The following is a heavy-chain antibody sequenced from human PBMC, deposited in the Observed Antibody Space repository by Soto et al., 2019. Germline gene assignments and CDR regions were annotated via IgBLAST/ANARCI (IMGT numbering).Heavy chain of an antibody. V-gene: IGHV3-33*01. J-gene: IGHJ6*02. Sequence: QVQLVESGGGVVQPGRSLRLSCAASGFTFSSYGMHWVRQAPGKGLEWVAVIWYDGSNKYYADSVKGRFTISRDNSKNTLYLQMNSLRAEDTAAYYCARDLGSSSWGLNYYYGMHVWGQGTTVTVSS. CDR3: ARDLGSSSWGLNYYYGMHV. CDR1: GFTFSSYG. CDR2: IWYDGSNK. D-gene: IGHD6-13*01.